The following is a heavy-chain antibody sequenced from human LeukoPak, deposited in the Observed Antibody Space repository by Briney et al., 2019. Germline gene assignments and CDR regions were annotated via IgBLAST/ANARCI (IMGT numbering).Heavy chain of an antibody. Sequence: PSETLSLTCTVSGGSISSYYWSWIRQPAGKGLEWIGRIYTSGSTNYNPSLKSRVTMSVDTSKNQFSLKLSSVTAAYTAVYYCARDHKGYCSSTSCYMMDVWGKGTTVTVSS. CDR3: ARDHKGYCSSTSCYMMDV. J-gene: IGHJ6*04. D-gene: IGHD2-2*02. CDR1: GGSISSYY. CDR2: IYTSGST. V-gene: IGHV4-4*07.